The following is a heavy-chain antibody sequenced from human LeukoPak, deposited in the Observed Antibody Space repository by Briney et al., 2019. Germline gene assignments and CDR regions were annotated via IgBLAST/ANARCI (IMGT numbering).Heavy chain of an antibody. Sequence: PSETLSLTCSVSGHSVTSSYWNWIRQPPGKGLEWIGYVSSDGTTNYTPSLRSRLIMSVDTAKNDISLILTSVTASDTAIYYCARLDCFVEGCYNHWGRGTLVTVSS. D-gene: IGHD2-15*01. CDR1: GHSVTSSY. V-gene: IGHV4-59*08. J-gene: IGHJ4*02. CDR3: ARLDCFVEGCYNH. CDR2: VSSDGTT.